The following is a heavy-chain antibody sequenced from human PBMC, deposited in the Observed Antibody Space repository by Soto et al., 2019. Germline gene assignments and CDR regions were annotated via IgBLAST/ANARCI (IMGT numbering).Heavy chain of an antibody. CDR3: AKLPLAYCGGDCYRDQDY. CDR2: ISYDGSNK. J-gene: IGHJ4*02. CDR1: GFTFSSYG. D-gene: IGHD2-21*02. Sequence: PGGSLSLSCAASGFTFSSYGMHWVRQAPGKGLDWVAVISYDGSNKYYADSVKGRFTISRDNSKNTLYLQMNSLRAEDTAVYYCAKLPLAYCGGDCYRDQDYWGQGTLVTVSA. V-gene: IGHV3-30*18.